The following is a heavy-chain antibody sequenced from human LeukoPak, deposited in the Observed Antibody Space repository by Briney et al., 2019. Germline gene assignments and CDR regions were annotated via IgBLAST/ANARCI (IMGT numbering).Heavy chain of an antibody. CDR2: IYYSGST. D-gene: IGHD5-24*01. V-gene: IGHV4-59*08. Sequence: SETLSLTCTVSGDSISGNYWTWIRQPPGKGLEWIGYIYYSGSTNYNASLTSRVTISVDTSKNKISLKLSSVTAADTAVYYCARLGDGDNLRYFDYWGQGTLVTVSS. CDR3: ARLGDGDNLRYFDY. J-gene: IGHJ4*02. CDR1: GDSISGNY.